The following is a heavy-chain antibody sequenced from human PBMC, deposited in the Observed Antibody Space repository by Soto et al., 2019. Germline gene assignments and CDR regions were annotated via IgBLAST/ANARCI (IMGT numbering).Heavy chain of an antibody. J-gene: IGHJ4*02. Sequence: QVQLQESGPGLVKPSGTLSLTCAVSGGSISSSTWWSLVRQPPGKGLEWIGEIYHSGSTNYNPSLKSRVTISLDKSKNPFSLKLSSVTAADTAVYYCARDAITAAGKDYWGQGTMVTVSS. CDR3: ARDAITAAGKDY. D-gene: IGHD6-13*01. CDR1: GGSISSSTW. V-gene: IGHV4-4*02. CDR2: IYHSGST.